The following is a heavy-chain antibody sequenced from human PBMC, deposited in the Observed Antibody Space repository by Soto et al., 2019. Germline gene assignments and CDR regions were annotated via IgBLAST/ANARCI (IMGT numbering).Heavy chain of an antibody. V-gene: IGHV3-23*01. Sequence: GSLRLSCAASGFTFSSYAMSWVRQAPGKGLEWVSAISGSGGSTYYADSVKGRFTISRDNSKNTLYLQMNSLRAEDTAVYYCAKVGAVAVDVYYFDYWGQGTLVTVSS. CDR1: GFTFSSYA. CDR3: AKVGAVAVDVYYFDY. CDR2: ISGSGGST. J-gene: IGHJ4*02. D-gene: IGHD6-19*01.